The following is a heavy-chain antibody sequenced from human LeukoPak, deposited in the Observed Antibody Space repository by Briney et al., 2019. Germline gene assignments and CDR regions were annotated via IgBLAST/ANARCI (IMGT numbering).Heavy chain of an antibody. J-gene: IGHJ4*02. D-gene: IGHD3-22*01. V-gene: IGHV3-48*01. CDR3: ARVLHKRMYDSTTYYAY. CDR1: GFTFSSYE. CDR2: ISSSSSTI. Sequence: GGSLRLSCAASGFTFSSYEMNWVRQAPGKGLEGVSYISSSSSTIYYADSVKGRFTISRDNAKNSLYLQMNSLRAEDTAVYYCARVLHKRMYDSTTYYAYWGQGILVTVSS.